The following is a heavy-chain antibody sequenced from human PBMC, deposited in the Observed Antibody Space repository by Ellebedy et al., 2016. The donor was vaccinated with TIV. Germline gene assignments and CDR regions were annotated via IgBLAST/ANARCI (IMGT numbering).Heavy chain of an antibody. J-gene: IGHJ6*02. CDR2: IPYDDSDK. CDR1: GFTFSSYG. D-gene: IGHD2-2*01. Sequence: GESLKISCAASGFTFSSYGMHWVRQAPGKGLEWVAVIPYDDSDKYYADSVKGRFTISRDNSKNTLYLQMNSLRAEDTAVYYCAKARAAAYYYYYGMDVWGQGTTVTVSS. V-gene: IGHV3-30*18. CDR3: AKARAAAYYYYYGMDV.